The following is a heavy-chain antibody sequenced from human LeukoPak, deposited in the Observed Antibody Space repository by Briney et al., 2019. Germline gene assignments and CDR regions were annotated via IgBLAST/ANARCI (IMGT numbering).Heavy chain of an antibody. D-gene: IGHD4/OR15-4a*01. CDR1: GFSFSDSY. CDR2: ITSSGTTT. Sequence: PGGSLRLSCSASGFSFSDSYMSWFRLSPEKGLEWIAYITSSGTTTEYADSVKGRFTISRVNAKNSLYLQMNSLRPGDTAVYYCGRDPDYGDPYWGQGTLVTVSS. J-gene: IGHJ4*02. V-gene: IGHV3-11*01. CDR3: GRDPDYGDPY.